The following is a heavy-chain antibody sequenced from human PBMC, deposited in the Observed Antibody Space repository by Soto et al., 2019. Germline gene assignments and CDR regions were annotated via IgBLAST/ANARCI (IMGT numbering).Heavy chain of an antibody. CDR3: ATGMGRYLDL. J-gene: IGHJ2*01. CDR1: GDSIRNVY. Sequence: QLQESGPGLLKPSETLSLKCTASGDSIRNVYWSWIRQPAGKGLESMGRVSASARTNYNPSLQSRVTMSLDTSKNQFSLRLTSVSAADTAVYFCATGMGRYLDLWGRGTLVIVSS. V-gene: IGHV4-4*07. D-gene: IGHD2-8*01. CDR2: VSASART.